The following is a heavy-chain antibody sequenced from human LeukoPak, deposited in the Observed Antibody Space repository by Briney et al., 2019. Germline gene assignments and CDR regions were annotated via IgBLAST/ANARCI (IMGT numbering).Heavy chain of an antibody. D-gene: IGHD1-26*01. CDR3: AKELPSHYYYYGMDV. Sequence: SCKASGYTFSSYAMHWVRQAPGKGLEWVAVISYDGSNKYYADSVKGRFTISRDNSKNTLYLQMNSLRAEDTAVYYCAKELPSHYYYYGMDVWGQGTTVTVSS. J-gene: IGHJ6*02. CDR1: GYTFSSYA. V-gene: IGHV3-30-3*02. CDR2: ISYDGSNK.